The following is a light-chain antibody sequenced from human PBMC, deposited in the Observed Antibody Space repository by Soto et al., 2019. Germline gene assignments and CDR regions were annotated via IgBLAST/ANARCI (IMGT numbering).Light chain of an antibody. CDR2: KAS. CDR1: QGISSW. Sequence: DIQMTQSPSSVSASVGDRVTITCRASQGISSWLAWYQQKPGKAPKLLIFKASTLETGVPSRFSGSGSGTDFTLTISRLEPEDFAVYYCHQYDSWTSCQGTNVDIK. J-gene: IGKJ1*01. CDR3: HQYDSWT. V-gene: IGKV1-5*03.